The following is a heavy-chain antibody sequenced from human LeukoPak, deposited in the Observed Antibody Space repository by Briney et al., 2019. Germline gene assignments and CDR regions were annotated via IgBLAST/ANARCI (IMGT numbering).Heavy chain of an antibody. D-gene: IGHD3-3*01. CDR2: INHSGSA. J-gene: IGHJ6*03. V-gene: IGHV4-34*01. CDR1: GGPFSGYY. CDR3: ARVRFLEWLTSNYMDV. Sequence: SETLSLTCAVYGGPFSGYYWSWIRQPPGKGLEWIGEINHSGSATYNPSLKSRVTISVDTSKNQFSLKLSSVTAADTAVYYCARVRFLEWLTSNYMDVWGKGTTVTVSS.